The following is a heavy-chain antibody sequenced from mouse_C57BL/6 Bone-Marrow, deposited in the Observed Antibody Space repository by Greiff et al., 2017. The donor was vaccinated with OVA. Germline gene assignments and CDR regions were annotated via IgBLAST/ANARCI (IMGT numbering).Heavy chain of an antibody. J-gene: IGHJ2*01. CDR1: GYTFTSYW. Sequence: VKLQESGAELAKPGASVKLSCKASGYTFTSYWMHWVKQRPGQGLEWIGYINPSSGYTKYNQKFKDTATLTADKSSSTAYMQLSSLTYEDSAVYYGARSYYGSNYFDYWGQGTTLTVSS. D-gene: IGHD1-1*01. CDR2: INPSSGYT. V-gene: IGHV1-7*01. CDR3: ARSYYGSNYFDY.